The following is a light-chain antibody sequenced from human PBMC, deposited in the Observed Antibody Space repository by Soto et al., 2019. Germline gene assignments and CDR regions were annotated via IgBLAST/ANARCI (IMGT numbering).Light chain of an antibody. V-gene: IGKV1-27*01. CDR1: QGISNY. CDR3: QKYNSAPPT. CDR2: AAS. J-gene: IGKJ1*01. Sequence: DIQMTQSPSSLSASVGDRVTITCRASQGISNYLAWYQQKPGKVPKLLIYAASNLQSGVPSRFSGSGSGTGFTLTISSLQPEDFATYYCQKYNSAPPTFAQGTKVDIK.